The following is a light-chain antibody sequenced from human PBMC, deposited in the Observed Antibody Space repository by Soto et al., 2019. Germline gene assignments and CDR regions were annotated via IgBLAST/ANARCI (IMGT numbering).Light chain of an antibody. CDR3: QQYGSSPH. V-gene: IGKV3-20*01. CDR2: GVS. J-gene: IGKJ4*01. Sequence: EIVLTQSPGTLSLSPGERGTLSCRASQSIGDNDLAWYQQKPGQAPRLLIYGVSTRATGIPDRFGGSGSGTDFTLTISRLEPEDFAVYYCQQYGSSPHFGGGTKVEIK. CDR1: QSIGDND.